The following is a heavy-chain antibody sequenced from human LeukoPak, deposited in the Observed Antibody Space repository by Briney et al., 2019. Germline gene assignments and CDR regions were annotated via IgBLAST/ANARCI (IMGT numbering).Heavy chain of an antibody. V-gene: IGHV3-74*01. CDR3: AREDELQWELRPLDY. J-gene: IGHJ4*02. Sequence: PGGSLRLSWAASGFTVSSYWMHWVRQAPGKGRGWVSRINSDGSSTSYADSVKGRFTISRDNAKNTLYLQMDRLRAEGSAVYYCAREDELQWELRPLDYWGQGTLVSVSS. D-gene: IGHD1-26*01. CDR1: GFTVSSYW. CDR2: INSDGSST.